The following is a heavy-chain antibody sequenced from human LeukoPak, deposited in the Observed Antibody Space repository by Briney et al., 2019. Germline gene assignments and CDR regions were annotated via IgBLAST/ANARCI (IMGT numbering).Heavy chain of an antibody. Sequence: GGSLRLSCAASGFTFSSYGMHWVRQAPGKGLEWVAVISYDGSNKYSADSVKGRFTISRDNSKNTLYLQMNSLRAEDTAVYSCWGGGYAFDIWGQGTMVTVSS. CDR1: GFTFSSYG. CDR2: ISYDGSNK. D-gene: IGHD3-16*01. CDR3: WGGGYAFDI. J-gene: IGHJ3*02. V-gene: IGHV3-30*03.